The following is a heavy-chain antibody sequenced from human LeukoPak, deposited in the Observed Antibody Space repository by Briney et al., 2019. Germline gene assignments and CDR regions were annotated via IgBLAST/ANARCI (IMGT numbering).Heavy chain of an antibody. Sequence: ASVKVSCKASGYRFTSFGISWVRQAPGLGLEWMGWINPNSGGTNYAQKFQGRVTMTRDTSISTAYMELSRLRSDDTAVYYCARAGLYYDFWSGYYSWGQGTPVTVSS. CDR3: ARAGLYYDFWSGYYS. D-gene: IGHD3-3*01. CDR1: GYRFTSFG. J-gene: IGHJ4*02. V-gene: IGHV1-2*02. CDR2: INPNSGGT.